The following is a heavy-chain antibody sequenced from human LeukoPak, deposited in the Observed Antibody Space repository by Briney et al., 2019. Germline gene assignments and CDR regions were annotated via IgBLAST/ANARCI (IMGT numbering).Heavy chain of an antibody. V-gene: IGHV3-74*01. CDR3: ARVRRFLEWLPFDAFDI. Sequence: GGSLRLSCAASGFTFSSYWMHWVRQAPGKGLVWVSRINSDGSSTSYADSAKGRFTISRDNAKNTLYLQMNSLRAEDTAVYYCARVRRFLEWLPFDAFDIWGQGTMVTVSS. CDR2: INSDGSST. CDR1: GFTFSSYW. J-gene: IGHJ3*02. D-gene: IGHD3-3*01.